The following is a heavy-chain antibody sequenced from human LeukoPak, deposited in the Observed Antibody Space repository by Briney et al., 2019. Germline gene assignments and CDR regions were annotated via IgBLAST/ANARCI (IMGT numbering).Heavy chain of an antibody. CDR2: IYYSGST. Sequence: SETLSLTCTVSGGSISSGGYYWSWIRQHPGKGLEWIGYIYYSGSTYYNPSLKSRVTISVDTSKNQFSLKLSSVTAADTAVYYCASGGVGSAGTSYYFDYWGQGTLVTVSS. V-gene: IGHV4-31*03. CDR1: GGSISSGGYY. J-gene: IGHJ4*02. D-gene: IGHD1-7*01. CDR3: ASGGVGSAGTSYYFDY.